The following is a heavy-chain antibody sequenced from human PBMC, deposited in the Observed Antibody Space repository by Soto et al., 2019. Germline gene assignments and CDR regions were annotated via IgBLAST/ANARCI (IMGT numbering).Heavy chain of an antibody. V-gene: IGHV1-3*01. CDR2: INAGNGNT. J-gene: IGHJ3*02. Sequence: ASVKVSCKASGYTFTSYAMHWVRQAPGQRLEWMGWINAGNGNTKYSQKFQGRVTITRDASASTAYMELSSLRSEDTAVYYCARQKGYDYIWGSYRPDAFDIWGQGTMVTVSS. CDR3: ARQKGYDYIWGSYRPDAFDI. CDR1: GYTFTSYA. D-gene: IGHD3-16*02.